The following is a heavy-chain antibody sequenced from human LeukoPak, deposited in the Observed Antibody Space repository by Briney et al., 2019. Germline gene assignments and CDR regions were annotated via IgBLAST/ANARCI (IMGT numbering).Heavy chain of an antibody. D-gene: IGHD6-13*01. Sequence: ASVKVSCKASGYTFTSYGISWVRQAPGQGLEWMGWISAYNGNTNYAQKLQGRDTMTTDTSTSTAYMELRSLRSDDTAVYYCARASSSTRYYYYGMDVWGKGTTVTVSS. CDR3: ARASSSTRYYYYGMDV. J-gene: IGHJ6*04. V-gene: IGHV1-18*04. CDR1: GYTFTSYG. CDR2: ISAYNGNT.